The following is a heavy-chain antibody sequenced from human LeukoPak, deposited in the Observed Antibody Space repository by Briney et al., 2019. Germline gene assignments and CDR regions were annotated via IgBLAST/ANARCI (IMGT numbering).Heavy chain of an antibody. D-gene: IGHD3-3*01. J-gene: IGHJ4*02. CDR1: GYSFTNYW. CDR2: IYPGDSDL. V-gene: IGHV5-51*01. Sequence: GESLKISCKGSGYSFTNYWIAWVRQRPGKGLEWMGIIYPGDSDLRYSPSFQGQVTISADKSVNTAYLQWSSLKASDTAIYFCARLDFCSGYYYFDYWGQGTLVTV. CDR3: ARLDFCSGYYYFDY.